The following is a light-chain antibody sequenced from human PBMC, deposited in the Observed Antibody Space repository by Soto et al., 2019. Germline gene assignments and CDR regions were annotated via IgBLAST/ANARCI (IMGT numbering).Light chain of an antibody. CDR1: QSVRNY. V-gene: IGKV3-15*01. J-gene: IGKJ1*01. Sequence: EIMMTQSPATLSVSPRDGATLSCRASQSVRNYLAWYQQKPGQAPRLLIYDASTRATGVPGRFTGSGSGTEFSLTISSLQSEDFALYYCQQYNHWPGTFGQGTKVEIK. CDR2: DAS. CDR3: QQYNHWPGT.